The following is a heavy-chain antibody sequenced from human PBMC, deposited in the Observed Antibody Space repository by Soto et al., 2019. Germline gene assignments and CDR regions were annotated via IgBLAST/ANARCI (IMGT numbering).Heavy chain of an antibody. CDR3: ARNLLAEAYRHGD. Sequence: QVHLIQSGAEVKKPGSSVKVSCQISGATFTSYAISWVRQAPGQGLEWVGGIIPLFRTTNYAHKFQDRVTITADESTNTAYMELSSLSSEDTAVYYCARNLLAEAYRHGDWGQGTLVTVSS. D-gene: IGHD3-3*01. CDR2: IIPLFRTT. V-gene: IGHV1-69*01. CDR1: GATFTSYA. J-gene: IGHJ4*02.